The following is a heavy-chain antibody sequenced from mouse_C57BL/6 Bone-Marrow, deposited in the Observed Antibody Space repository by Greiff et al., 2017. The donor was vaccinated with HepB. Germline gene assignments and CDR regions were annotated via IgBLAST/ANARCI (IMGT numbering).Heavy chain of an antibody. V-gene: IGHV2-5*01. Sequence: VKLMESGPGLVQPSQSLSITCTVSGFSLTSYGVHWVRQSPGKGLEWLGVIWRGGSTDYNAAFMSRLSITKDNSKSQVFFKMNRLQADDTAIYYCAKNYDGYLYYYAMDYWGQGTSVTVSS. CDR2: IWRGGST. CDR1: GFSLTSYG. D-gene: IGHD2-3*01. J-gene: IGHJ4*01. CDR3: AKNYDGYLYYYAMDY.